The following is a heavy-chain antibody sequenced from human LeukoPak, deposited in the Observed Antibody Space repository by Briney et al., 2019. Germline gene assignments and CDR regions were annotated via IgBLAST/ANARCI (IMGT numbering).Heavy chain of an antibody. CDR2: IIPIFGTA. Sequence: GASVRVSCKASGGTFSSYAICWVRQAPGQGLEWMGGIIPIFGTANYAQKFQGRVTITADESTSTAYMELSSLRSEDTAVYYCARSPYNWFGPWGQGTLVTVSS. CDR3: ARSPYNWFGP. V-gene: IGHV1-69*13. J-gene: IGHJ5*02. CDR1: GGTFSSYA.